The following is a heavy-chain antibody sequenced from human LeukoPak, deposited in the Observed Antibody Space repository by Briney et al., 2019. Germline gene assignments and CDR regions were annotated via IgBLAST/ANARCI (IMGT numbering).Heavy chain of an antibody. Sequence: GGSLRLSCAASGFTFSGYWMHWVRQAPGKGLEWVANIKQDGSEKHFADSVKGRFTISRDNAENSLYLQMNSLRAEDTAMYYCARGTIAAPGTDYWGQGTLVTVSS. CDR2: IKQDGSEK. CDR3: ARGTIAAPGTDY. V-gene: IGHV3-7*01. CDR1: GFTFSGYW. D-gene: IGHD6-13*01. J-gene: IGHJ4*02.